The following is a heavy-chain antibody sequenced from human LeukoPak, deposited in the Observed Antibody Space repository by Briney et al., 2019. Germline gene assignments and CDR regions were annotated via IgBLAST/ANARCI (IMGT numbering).Heavy chain of an antibody. CDR1: GGTFSSYA. V-gene: IGHV1-69*01. D-gene: IGHD7-27*01. CDR2: IIAIVGTA. Sequence: SLRVSCKASGGTFSSYAISWVRQAPGQGLEWMGGIIAIVGTANYAETLQGRVTITADESTSTAYMELSSLRAEDTAVYYCARNLGFRRNDPPAFDIGGQGTMVTAS. CDR3: ARNLGFRRNDPPAFDI. J-gene: IGHJ3*02.